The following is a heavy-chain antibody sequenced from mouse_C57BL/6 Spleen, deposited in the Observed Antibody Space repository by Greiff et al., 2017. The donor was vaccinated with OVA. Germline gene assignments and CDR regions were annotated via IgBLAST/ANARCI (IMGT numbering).Heavy chain of an antibody. CDR2: INPNNGGT. V-gene: IGHV1-26*01. CDR1: GYTFTDYY. J-gene: IGHJ4*01. CDR3: ARGVRRGDY. Sequence: EVQLQQSGPELVKPGASVKISCKASGYTFTDYYMNWVKQSHGKSLEWIGDINPNNGGTSYNQKFKGKATLTVDKSSSTAYMELRSLTSEDSAVYYCARGVRRGDYWGQGTSVTVSS.